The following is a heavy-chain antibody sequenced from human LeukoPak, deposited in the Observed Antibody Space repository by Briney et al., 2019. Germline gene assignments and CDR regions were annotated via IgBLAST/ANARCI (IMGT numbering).Heavy chain of an antibody. D-gene: IGHD6-13*01. CDR2: MNPNSGNT. CDR3: ARSKTRSSSWYRNWFDP. Sequence: ASVKVSCKASGYTFTSYDINGVRQATGQGLEWMGWMNPNSGNTGYAQKFQGRGTMTRNTSISTAYMELSSLRSEDTAVYYCARSKTRSSSWYRNWFDPWGQGTLVTVSS. V-gene: IGHV1-8*01. J-gene: IGHJ5*02. CDR1: GYTFTSYD.